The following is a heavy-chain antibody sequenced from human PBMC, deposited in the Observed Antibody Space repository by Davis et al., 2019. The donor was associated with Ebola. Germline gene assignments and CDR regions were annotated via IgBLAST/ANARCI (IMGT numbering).Heavy chain of an antibody. J-gene: IGHJ6*02. V-gene: IGHV3-74*01. CDR3: ARGDLRIAYGMDV. CDR1: GFTFSSYW. CDR2: INSDGSST. Sequence: GESLKISCAASGFTFSSYWMHWVRQAPGKGLVWVSRINSDGSSTSYADSVKGRFTISSDNAKNTLYLQMNSLRAEDTAVYYCARGDLRIAYGMDVWGQGTTVTVSS. D-gene: IGHD6-13*01.